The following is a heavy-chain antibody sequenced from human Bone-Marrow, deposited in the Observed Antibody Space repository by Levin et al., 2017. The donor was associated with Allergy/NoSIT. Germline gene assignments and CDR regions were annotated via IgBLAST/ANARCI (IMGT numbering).Heavy chain of an antibody. J-gene: IGHJ4*02. Sequence: SETLSLTCTVSGGSATSGEYYWNWIRQYPGKGLEWIGYIYYTGGTYYNPSLASRVGISVDTSKNQISLKLNSVTAADTAVYYCARGEYNFGYEGTWGQGTLVTVSS. V-gene: IGHV4-31*03. CDR1: GGSATSGEYY. D-gene: IGHD1-1*01. CDR3: ARGEYNFGYEGT. CDR2: IYYTGGT.